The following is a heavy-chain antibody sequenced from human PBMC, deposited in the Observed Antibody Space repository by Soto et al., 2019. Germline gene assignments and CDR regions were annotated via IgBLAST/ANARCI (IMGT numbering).Heavy chain of an antibody. CDR3: ARRLHGDYYGRDV. Sequence: PSETLSLTCAVSGGSISSSNWWSWVRQPPGKGLEWIGEIYHSGSTNYNPSLKSRVTISVDKSKNQFSLKLSSVTAADTAAYYCARRLHGDYYGRDVWGQGTTVNVSS. V-gene: IGHV4-4*02. J-gene: IGHJ6*02. CDR1: GGSISSSNW. D-gene: IGHD5-18*01. CDR2: IYHSGST.